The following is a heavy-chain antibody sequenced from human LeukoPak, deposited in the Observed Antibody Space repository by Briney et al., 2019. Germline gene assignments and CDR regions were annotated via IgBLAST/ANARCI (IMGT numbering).Heavy chain of an antibody. Sequence: SVKVSCKASGGTFSSYAISWVRQAPGQGLEWMGGIIPIFGTANYAQKSQGRVTITADESTSTAYMELRSLRSEDTAVYYCARDLVHCSSTSCYTPSYYYYGMDVWGQGTTVTVSS. V-gene: IGHV1-69*13. J-gene: IGHJ6*02. CDR1: GGTFSSYA. CDR3: ARDLVHCSSTSCYTPSYYYYGMDV. CDR2: IIPIFGTA. D-gene: IGHD2-2*02.